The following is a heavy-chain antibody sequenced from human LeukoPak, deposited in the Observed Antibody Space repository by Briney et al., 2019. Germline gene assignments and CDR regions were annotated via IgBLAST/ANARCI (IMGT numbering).Heavy chain of an antibody. CDR1: GGSISSSNW. V-gene: IGHV4-4*02. CDR2: IYHSGST. J-gene: IGHJ5*02. CDR3: AQNDRSYSRWFDP. Sequence: SETLSLTCAVSGGSISSSNWWSWVRQPPGKGLEWIGEIYHSGSTNYNPSLKSRVTISVDKSKNQFSLKLSSVTAADTAVYYCAQNDRSYSRWFDPWGQGTLVTVSS. D-gene: IGHD1-26*01.